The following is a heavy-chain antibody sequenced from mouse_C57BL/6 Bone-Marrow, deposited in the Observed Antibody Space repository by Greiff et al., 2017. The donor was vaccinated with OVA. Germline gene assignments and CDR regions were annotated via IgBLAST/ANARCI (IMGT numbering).Heavy chain of an antibody. CDR3: ASAVFAY. CDR2: IDPSDSYT. Sequence: VQLKQSGAELVKPGASVKLSCTASGFNIKDYYMHWVKQRTEQGLEWIGRIDPSDSYTNYNQKFKGKATLTVDTSSSTAYMQLSSLTSEDSAVYYCASAVFAYWGQGTLVTVSA. J-gene: IGHJ3*01. V-gene: IGHV14-2*01. CDR1: GFNIKDYY.